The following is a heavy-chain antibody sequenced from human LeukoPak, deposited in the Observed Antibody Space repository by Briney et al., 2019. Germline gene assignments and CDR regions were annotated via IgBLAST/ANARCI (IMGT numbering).Heavy chain of an antibody. V-gene: IGHV1-2*02. CDR3: ASSVSGSSSDWFDP. CDR2: INPNSGGT. J-gene: IGHJ5*02. D-gene: IGHD6-6*01. CDR1: GYTFTGYY. Sequence: ASVKVSCKASGYTFTGYYMHWVRQAPGQGLEWMGWINPNSGGTNYAQKFQGRVTMTRDTSISTAYMELSRLRSDDTAVYYCASSVSGSSSDWFDPWGQGTLVTVSS.